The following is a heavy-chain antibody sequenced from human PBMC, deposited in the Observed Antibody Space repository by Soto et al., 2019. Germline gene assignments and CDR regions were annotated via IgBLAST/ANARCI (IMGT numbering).Heavy chain of an antibody. CDR1: GFTFSNYA. Sequence: PGGSLRLSCAASGFTFSNYAMSWVRQAPGKGLEWVSAISGGGSTYYADSVKGRFTISRDNSKNTVYLQMNSLRAEDTALYYCAKDGPAVITGNSYFYTWGQGTLVTVA. J-gene: IGHJ4*02. V-gene: IGHV3-23*01. CDR2: ISGGGST. CDR3: AKDGPAVITGNSYFYT. D-gene: IGHD3-22*01.